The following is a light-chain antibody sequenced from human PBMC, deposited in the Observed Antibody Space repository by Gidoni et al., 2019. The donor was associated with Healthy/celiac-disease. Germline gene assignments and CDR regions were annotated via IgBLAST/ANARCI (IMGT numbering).Light chain of an antibody. J-gene: IGLJ3*02. V-gene: IGLV2-23*02. Sequence: QSALTQPASVSGSPGPPITISCTGTSSDVGSYNLVSWYQQHPGKAPKLMIYEVSKRPSGVSNRFSGSKSGNTASLTISGLQAEDEADYYCCSYAGSSTLVFGGGTKLTVL. CDR1: SSDVGSYNL. CDR3: CSYAGSSTLV. CDR2: EVS.